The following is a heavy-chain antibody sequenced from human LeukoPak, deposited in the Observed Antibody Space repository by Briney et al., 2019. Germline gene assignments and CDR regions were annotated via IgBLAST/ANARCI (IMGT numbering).Heavy chain of an antibody. Sequence: GGSLRLSCAASGLTFSSYGMHWVRQAPGKGLEWVAVIWYDGSNKYYADSVKGRFTISRDNSKNTLYLQMSSLRAEDTAVYYCARATGSYSTAYFDYWGQGTLVTVSS. CDR2: IWYDGSNK. V-gene: IGHV3-33*01. CDR1: GLTFSSYG. CDR3: ARATGSYSTAYFDY. J-gene: IGHJ4*02. D-gene: IGHD3-10*01.